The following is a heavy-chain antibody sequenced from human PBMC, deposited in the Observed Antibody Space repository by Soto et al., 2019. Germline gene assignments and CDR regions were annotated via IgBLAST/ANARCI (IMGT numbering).Heavy chain of an antibody. CDR3: ASSATTADYYYGMDV. V-gene: IGHV1-3*05. CDR2: INAGNGNT. J-gene: IGHJ6*02. Sequence: QVQLVQSGAEEKKPGASVKVSCKASGYTFTSYAVHWVRQAPGQGLEWMGWINAGNGNTKYSQKFQGRVTITRDTSASTAYMELSSLRSEDTAVYYCASSATTADYYYGMDVWGQGTTVTVSS. CDR1: GYTFTSYA. D-gene: IGHD1-26*01.